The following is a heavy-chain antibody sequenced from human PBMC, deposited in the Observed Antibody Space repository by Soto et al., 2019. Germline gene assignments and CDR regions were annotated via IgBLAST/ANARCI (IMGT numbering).Heavy chain of an antibody. J-gene: IGHJ4*02. Sequence: GGSLRLSCSASGFTFSSYAMHWVRQAPGKGLEYVSAISSNGGSTYYADSVKGRFTISRDNSKNTLYLQMSSLRAEDTAVYYCVKDHHCSGGSCYSEFDYWGQGTLVTVSS. V-gene: IGHV3-64D*08. CDR2: ISSNGGST. D-gene: IGHD2-15*01. CDR1: GFTFSSYA. CDR3: VKDHHCSGGSCYSEFDY.